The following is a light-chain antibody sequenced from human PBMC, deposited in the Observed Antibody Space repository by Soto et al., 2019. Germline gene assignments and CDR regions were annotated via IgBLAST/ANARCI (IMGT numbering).Light chain of an antibody. CDR2: END. CDR1: SSNIGKYY. V-gene: IGLV1-51*02. CDR3: GTRHSSLTTLV. J-gene: IGLJ1*01. Sequence: QSVLTQPPSVSECPGQKVTMSCSGSSSNIGKYYVSWHQQLPGTAPKLLIYENDKRPSGIPDRFSGSKSGTSATLGITGLQTGDEADYYCGTRHSSLTTLVFATGTRVTV.